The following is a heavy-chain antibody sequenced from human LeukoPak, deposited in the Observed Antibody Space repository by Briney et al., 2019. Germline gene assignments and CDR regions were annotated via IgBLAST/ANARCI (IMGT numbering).Heavy chain of an antibody. CDR2: IYHSGST. D-gene: IGHD3-10*01. J-gene: IGHJ3*02. CDR1: GGSISSSNW. CDR3: ARFIDLNMVRGVTQRSDAFDI. Sequence: SETLSLTYAVSGGSISSSNWWSWVRQPPGKGLEWIGEIYHSGSTNYNPSVKSRVTIAADKSKNQFSLKLSSVTAADTAVYYCARFIDLNMVRGVTQRSDAFDIWGQGTMVTVSS. V-gene: IGHV4-4*02.